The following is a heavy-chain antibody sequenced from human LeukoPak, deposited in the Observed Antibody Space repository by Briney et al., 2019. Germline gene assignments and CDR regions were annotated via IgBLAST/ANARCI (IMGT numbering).Heavy chain of an antibody. D-gene: IGHD2-21*02. Sequence: GESLKISCKASGYSFTSYWIGWVRRVPGKGLEWMGIIYPGDSDTRYSPSFQGQVTISADKSITTAYLQWSGLKASDTAMYYCVRRLAVTAKEYYFDYWGQGTLVTVSS. CDR1: GYSFTSYW. CDR3: VRRLAVTAKEYYFDY. J-gene: IGHJ4*02. CDR2: IYPGDSDT. V-gene: IGHV5-51*01.